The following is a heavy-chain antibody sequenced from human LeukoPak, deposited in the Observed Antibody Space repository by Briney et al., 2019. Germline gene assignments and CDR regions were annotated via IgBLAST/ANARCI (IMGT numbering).Heavy chain of an antibody. J-gene: IGHJ3*02. CDR3: ASGCGGDCSAPRRAFDI. V-gene: IGHV3-23*01. CDR1: GFTLNNYA. Sequence: PGGSLRLSCAASGFTLNNYAMSWVRQAPGKGLEWVSAISGSGGSTYYADSVKGRFTISRDNSKNTLYLQMNSLRAEDTAVYYCASGCGGDCSAPRRAFDIWGQGTMVTVSS. D-gene: IGHD2-21*02. CDR2: ISGSGGST.